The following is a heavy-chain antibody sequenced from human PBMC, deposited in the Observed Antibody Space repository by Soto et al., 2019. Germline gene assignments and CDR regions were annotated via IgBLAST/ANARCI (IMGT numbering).Heavy chain of an antibody. D-gene: IGHD3-22*01. CDR3: ARDGTLYDSRSYYYLY. CDR2: ITPMFRTP. CDR1: GGTFSSHT. V-gene: IGHV1-69*01. J-gene: IGHJ4*02. Sequence: QVQLVQSGAEVKKPGSSVKVSCKASGGTFSSHTITWVRQAPGQGLEWMGGITPMFRTPNYAQKFRGRVTITADESSSTAYMELSSLRSEDTAMYFCARDGTLYDSRSYYYLYWGQGTLVTVSS.